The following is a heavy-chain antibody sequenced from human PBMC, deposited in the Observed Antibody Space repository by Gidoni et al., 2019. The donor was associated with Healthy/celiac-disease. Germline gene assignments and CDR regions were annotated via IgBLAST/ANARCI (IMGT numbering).Heavy chain of an antibody. V-gene: IGHV3-15*01. Sequence: EVQLVESGGGLVKPGGSLRLSCAASGFTFSNAWMSWVRQAPGKGLEWVGRIKSKTDGGTTDYAAPVKGRFTISRDDSKNTLYLQMNSLKTEDTAVYYCTTDPYDSSGYYLNDYWGQGTLVTVSS. CDR1: GFTFSNAW. CDR2: IKSKTDGGTT. CDR3: TTDPYDSSGYYLNDY. D-gene: IGHD3-22*01. J-gene: IGHJ4*02.